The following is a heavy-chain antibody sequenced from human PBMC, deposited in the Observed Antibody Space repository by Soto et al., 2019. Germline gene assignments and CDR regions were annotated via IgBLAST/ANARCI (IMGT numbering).Heavy chain of an antibody. CDR3: ARGFATVTTNYYYYYGMDV. CDR2: INHSGST. CDR1: GGSFSGYY. Sequence: PSETLSLTCAVYGGSFSGYYWTWIRQPPGTGLEWIGEINHSGSTNYNPSLKSRVTISVDKSKNQFSLKLSSVTAADTAVYYCARGFATVTTNYYYYYGMDVWGQGTTVTVSS. J-gene: IGHJ6*02. D-gene: IGHD4-17*01. V-gene: IGHV4-34*01.